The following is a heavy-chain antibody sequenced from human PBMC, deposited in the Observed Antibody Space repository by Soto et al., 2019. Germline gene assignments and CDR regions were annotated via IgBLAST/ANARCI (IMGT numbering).Heavy chain of an antibody. D-gene: IGHD2-2*02. CDR2: ISYDGSNK. CDR1: GFTFSSYA. V-gene: IGHV3-30-3*01. CDR3: ARGGGVVPAAIYSFLSTHYGMDV. J-gene: IGHJ6*02. Sequence: QVQLVESGGGVVQPGRSLRLSCAASGFTFSSYAMHWVRQAPGKGLEWVAVISYDGSNKYYADSVKGRFTISRDNSKNTLYRQKNSLRAEDTAVYYCARGGGVVPAAIYSFLSTHYGMDVWGQGTTVTVSS.